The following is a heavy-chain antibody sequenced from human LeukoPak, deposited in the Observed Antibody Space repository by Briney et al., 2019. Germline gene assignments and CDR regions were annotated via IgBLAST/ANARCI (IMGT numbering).Heavy chain of an antibody. CDR3: SRIFYHGSTGYYPDH. D-gene: IGHD3-9*01. CDR1: GLNFNNAW. V-gene: IGHV3-72*01. J-gene: IGHJ4*02. CDR2: SKNKANAYST. Sequence: PGGSLRLSCTVSGLNFNNAWMTWVRLAPGKGLEWIGRSKNKANAYSTVYAASVKGRFTFSRDDPKNSLYLQMDSLKDEDTAVYYCSRIFYHGSTGYYPDHWGQGTLVTLSS.